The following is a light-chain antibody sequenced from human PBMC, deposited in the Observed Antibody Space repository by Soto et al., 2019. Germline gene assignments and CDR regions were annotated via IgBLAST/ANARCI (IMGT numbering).Light chain of an antibody. J-gene: IGKJ4*01. Sequence: ERVMTQSPAPLSVSPGERATLSCRASQSVGGDLAWYQQKPGQAPRLLIYGASSRAPGIPDRFSGSGSGTEFTLTISSLQSEDSAVYYCQQYENWPQLTFGGGTKVDIK. CDR3: QQYENWPQLT. CDR2: GAS. V-gene: IGKV3-15*01. CDR1: QSVGGD.